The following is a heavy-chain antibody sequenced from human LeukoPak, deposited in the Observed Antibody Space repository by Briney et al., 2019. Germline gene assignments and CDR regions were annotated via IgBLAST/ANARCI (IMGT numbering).Heavy chain of an antibody. J-gene: IGHJ4*02. CDR2: INHSGST. CDR1: GGSFSGYY. CDR3: ARHRGYLDY. Sequence: SETLSLTCAVYGGSFSGYYWSWIRQPPGKGLEWIGEINHSGSTNYNPSLKSRVTISVDTSKNQFSLKLSSVTAADTAVYYCARHRGYLDYWGQGTLVTVSS. D-gene: IGHD2-2*01. V-gene: IGHV4-34*01.